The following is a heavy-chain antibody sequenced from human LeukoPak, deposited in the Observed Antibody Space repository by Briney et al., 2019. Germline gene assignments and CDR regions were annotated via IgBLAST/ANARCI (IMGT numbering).Heavy chain of an antibody. D-gene: IGHD5-18*01. CDR3: AKVRGIQLLNWFDP. J-gene: IGHJ5*02. CDR2: ISGSGGST. CDR1: GFTFSSYA. Sequence: GGSLRLSCAASGFTFSSYAMSWVRQAPGKGLEWVSAISGSGGSTYYADSVKGRFTISRDNFKNTLYLQMNSLRAEDTAVYYCAKVRGIQLLNWFDPWGQGTLVTVSS. V-gene: IGHV3-23*01.